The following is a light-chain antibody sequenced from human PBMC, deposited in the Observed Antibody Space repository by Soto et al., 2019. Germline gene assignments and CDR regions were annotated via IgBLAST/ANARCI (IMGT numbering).Light chain of an antibody. Sequence: QSVLTQPPSASGTPGQRVTISCSGSNSNIGSNTVNWYQQLPGTAPKLLIYDNNKRPSGVPGRFSDSKSGTSASLAISGLQSEDVADYYCASWDDRLNGVIFGGGTKLTVL. V-gene: IGLV1-44*01. CDR1: NSNIGSNT. J-gene: IGLJ2*01. CDR3: ASWDDRLNGVI. CDR2: DNN.